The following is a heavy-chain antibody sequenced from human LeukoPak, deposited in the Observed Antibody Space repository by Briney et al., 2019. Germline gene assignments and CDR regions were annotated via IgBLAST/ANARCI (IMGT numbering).Heavy chain of an antibody. CDR1: GFTVSSNY. D-gene: IGHD1-7*01. CDR3: AKEGKTRNWNYYQAKPVY. CDR2: IYSGGST. Sequence: GSLRLSCAASGFTVSSNYMSWVRQAPGKGLEWVSVIYSGGSTYYADSVKGRFTISRDNSKNTLYLQMNSLRAEDTAVYYCAKEGKTRNWNYYQAKPVYWGQGTLVTVSS. J-gene: IGHJ4*02. V-gene: IGHV3-66*01.